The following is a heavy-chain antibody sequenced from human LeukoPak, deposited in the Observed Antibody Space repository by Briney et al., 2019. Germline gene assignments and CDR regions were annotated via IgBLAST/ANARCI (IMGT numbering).Heavy chain of an antibody. J-gene: IGHJ4*02. CDR1: GFTLGNYA. V-gene: IGHV3-23*01. Sequence: GKSLRLSCAASGFTLGNYAMSWVRQAPGKGLEWVAHICDGYGDTYADSVKGRFTISRDNSKNTLYLQMNNLRGEDTAVYYCARETRGYESGGFFYSFHYFDYWGQGVLVTVSS. CDR3: ARETRGYESGGFFYSFHYFDY. CDR2: ICDGYGDT. D-gene: IGHD2-21*02.